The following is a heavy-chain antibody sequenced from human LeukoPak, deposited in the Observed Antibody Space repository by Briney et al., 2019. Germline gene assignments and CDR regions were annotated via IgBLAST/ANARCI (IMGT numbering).Heavy chain of an antibody. J-gene: IGHJ4*02. D-gene: IGHD6-19*01. V-gene: IGHV3-48*01. CDR3: LGGTGWIFDY. CDR1: GFTFSSYS. CDR2: ITTSGGAK. Sequence: GGSLRLSCAASGFTFSSYSMNWVRQAPGKGLEWISYITTSGGAKNYADSVKGRFTISRDNAENSLYLQMNSLRAEDTAVYYCLGGTGWIFDYWGQGTLVTVSS.